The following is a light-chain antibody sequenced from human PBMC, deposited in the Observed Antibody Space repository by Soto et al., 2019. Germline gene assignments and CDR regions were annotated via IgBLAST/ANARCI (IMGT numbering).Light chain of an antibody. Sequence: QSVLTQPASVSGSPGQSITISCTGTSSDISSYDYVSWYQQDSDKAPKLIIMDVSRRPSGVSDRFSGSKSGNMASLTISGLQAEDEADYYCASYSSSSTLYVFGTGTKVTVL. CDR3: ASYSSSSTLYV. CDR2: DVS. J-gene: IGLJ1*01. CDR1: SSDISSYDY. V-gene: IGLV2-14*01.